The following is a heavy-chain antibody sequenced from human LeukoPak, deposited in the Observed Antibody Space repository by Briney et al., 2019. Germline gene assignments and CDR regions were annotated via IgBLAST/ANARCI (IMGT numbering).Heavy chain of an antibody. V-gene: IGHV4-59*01. J-gene: IGHJ4*02. D-gene: IGHD3-22*01. Sequence: PSETLSLTCTVSAGSITGNYWSWIRQPPGKGLEWIGYIYYSGSTSYHPSLKSRVTLSVDTSKNQFSLKLRSVTAADTAVYFCARAGTYDTIAYYYDYWGREPWSPSPQ. CDR1: AGSITGNY. CDR3: ARAGTYDTIAYYYDY. CDR2: IYYSGST.